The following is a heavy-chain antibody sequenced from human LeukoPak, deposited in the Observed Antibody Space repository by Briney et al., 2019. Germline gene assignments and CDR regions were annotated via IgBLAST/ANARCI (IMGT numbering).Heavy chain of an antibody. Sequence: SETLSLTCTVSRGSISSYYWSWIRQPAGKGLEWIGRIYTSGSTNYNPSLKSRVTKSVDTSKNQFSLKLSSVTAADTAVYYCASNYDILSPFDYWGQGTLVTVSS. J-gene: IGHJ4*02. D-gene: IGHD3-9*01. V-gene: IGHV4-4*07. CDR3: ASNYDILSPFDY. CDR1: RGSISSYY. CDR2: IYTSGST.